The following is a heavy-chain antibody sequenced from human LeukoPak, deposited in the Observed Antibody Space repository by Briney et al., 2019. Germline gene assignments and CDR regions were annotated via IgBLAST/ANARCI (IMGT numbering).Heavy chain of an antibody. CDR1: GFTFSSYA. Sequence: PGGSLRLSCAASGFTFSSYAMHWVRQAPGKGLEWVAVISYDGSNKYYADSVKGRFTISRDNSKNTLYLQMNSLRAEDTAVYYCARERVHDYGAGAFDIWGQGTMVTVSS. J-gene: IGHJ3*02. CDR2: ISYDGSNK. V-gene: IGHV3-30*04. CDR3: ARERVHDYGAGAFDI. D-gene: IGHD4-17*01.